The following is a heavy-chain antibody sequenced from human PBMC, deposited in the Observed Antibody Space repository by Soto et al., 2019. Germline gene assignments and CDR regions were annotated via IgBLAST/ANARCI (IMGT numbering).Heavy chain of an antibody. J-gene: IGHJ5*02. D-gene: IGHD3-10*01. CDR2: IYWDDDK. CDR1: GFSLSTSGVG. V-gene: IGHV2-5*02. CDR3: AHTGRFGDFRPPPNWFDP. Sequence: QITLKESGPPLVKPTQTLTLTCTFSGFSLSTSGVGVGWIRQPPGKALEWLALIYWDDDKRYSPSLKSRLTITQDTSKNQVVLTMTNMDPVDTATYYCAHTGRFGDFRPPPNWFDPWGQGTLVTVSS.